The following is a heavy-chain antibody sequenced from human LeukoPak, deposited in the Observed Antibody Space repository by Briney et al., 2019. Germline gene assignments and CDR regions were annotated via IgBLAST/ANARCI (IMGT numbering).Heavy chain of an antibody. V-gene: IGHV4-39*07. CDR1: GGSISSSSYY. D-gene: IGHD6-13*01. CDR2: IYYSGST. J-gene: IGHJ5*02. CDR3: ARDRHLAAAGPNWFDP. Sequence: PSETLSLTCTVSGGSISSSSYYWGWIRQPPGKGLEWIGSIYYSGSTYYNPSLKSRVTISVDTSKNQFSLKLSSVTAADTAVYYCARDRHLAAAGPNWFDPWGQGTLVTVSS.